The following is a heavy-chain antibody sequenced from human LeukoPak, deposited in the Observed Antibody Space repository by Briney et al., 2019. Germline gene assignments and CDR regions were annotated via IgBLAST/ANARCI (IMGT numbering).Heavy chain of an antibody. D-gene: IGHD6-13*01. Sequence: SGGSLRLSCAASGFTVSSNYMSWVRQAPGKGLEWVSVIYSGGSTYYADSVKGRFTISRDNSKNTLYLQMNSLRAEDTAVYYCASGPYSSRVVYWGQGTLVTVSS. CDR1: GFTVSSNY. CDR2: IYSGGST. CDR3: ASGPYSSRVVY. J-gene: IGHJ4*02. V-gene: IGHV3-53*01.